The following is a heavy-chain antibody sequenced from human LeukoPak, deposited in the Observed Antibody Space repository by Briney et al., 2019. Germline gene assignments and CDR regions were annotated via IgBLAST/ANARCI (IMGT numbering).Heavy chain of an antibody. J-gene: IGHJ4*02. Sequence: GGSLRLSCAASGFTISSYEMNWVRQAPGKGLEWVSYISSSGGTIYYADSVKGRFTISRDNAKNSLYLQMNSLGAEDTAVYYCAMGQQLVPFDYWGQGTLVTVSS. V-gene: IGHV3-48*03. CDR2: ISSSGGTI. CDR3: AMGQQLVPFDY. D-gene: IGHD6-13*01. CDR1: GFTISSYE.